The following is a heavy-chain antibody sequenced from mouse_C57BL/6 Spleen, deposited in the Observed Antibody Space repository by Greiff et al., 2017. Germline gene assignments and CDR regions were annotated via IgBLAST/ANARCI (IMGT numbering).Heavy chain of an antibody. V-gene: IGHV1-39*01. D-gene: IGHD3-2*02. Sequence: EVQLQQSGPELVKPGASVKISCKASGYSFTDYNMNWVKQSTGKSLEWIGVINPNYGTTSYNQKFKGKATLTVDKSSSTAYMQLNSLTSEDSAVXDSGRGSSGDGAMDYWGQGTSVTVAS. CDR3: GRGSSGDGAMDY. J-gene: IGHJ4*01. CDR2: INPNYGTT. CDR1: GYSFTDYN.